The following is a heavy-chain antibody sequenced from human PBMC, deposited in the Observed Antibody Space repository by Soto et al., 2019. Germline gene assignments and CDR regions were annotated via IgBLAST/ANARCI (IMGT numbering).Heavy chain of an antibody. Sequence: EVQLVESGGGLVKPGGSLRLSCAASGFTFSSYSMNWVRQAPGKGLEWVSSISSSSSYIYYADSVKGRFTISRDNAKNSLYLHMSGLRAEDTAVYYCASVSYLRATAHWGQGTLVTVSS. D-gene: IGHD1-1*01. CDR3: ASVSYLRATAH. CDR1: GFTFSSYS. J-gene: IGHJ4*02. CDR2: ISSSSSYI. V-gene: IGHV3-21*01.